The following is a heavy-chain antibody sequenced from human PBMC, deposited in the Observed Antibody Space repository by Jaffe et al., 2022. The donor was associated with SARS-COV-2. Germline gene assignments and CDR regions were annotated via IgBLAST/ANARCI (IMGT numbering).Heavy chain of an antibody. V-gene: IGHV4-4*02. J-gene: IGHJ4*02. Sequence: QVQLQESGPGLVKPSGTLSLTCAVSGGSISKTNWWSWVRQPPGKGLEWIGEVYDTGTANYNPSLRGRVSISVDKSKMQFSLRLNSVTAADTAVYYCARGWGSVWYEGAFDSWGQGTLVTVSS. CDR2: VYDTGTA. CDR1: GGSISKTNW. CDR3: ARGWGSVWYEGAFDS. D-gene: IGHD6-19*01.